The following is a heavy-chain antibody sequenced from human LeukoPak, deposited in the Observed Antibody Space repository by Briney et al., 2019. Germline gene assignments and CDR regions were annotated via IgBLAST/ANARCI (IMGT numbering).Heavy chain of an antibody. Sequence: PSETLSLTCAVSGGSFSAYYWSWIRQPPGKGLEWIGEIIRGGRTNYNPSLKSRVTMSVDTFKNQFSLKLSSVTAADTAVYYCASATKVTSYDYWGQGTLVTVSS. D-gene: IGHD4-17*01. CDR2: IIRGGRT. CDR3: ASATKVTSYDY. CDR1: GGSFSAYY. J-gene: IGHJ4*02. V-gene: IGHV4-34*12.